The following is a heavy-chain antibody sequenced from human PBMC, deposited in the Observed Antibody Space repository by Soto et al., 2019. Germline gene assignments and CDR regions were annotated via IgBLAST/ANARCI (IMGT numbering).Heavy chain of an antibody. CDR2: ISAHNGNT. Sequence: QVQLVQSGAEVKKPGASVKVSCKASGYTFPSYGISWVRQAPGQGLVWMGWISAHNGNTKYAQNFQGRVTMTTDTSTSTAHMELRGLRSDDTAVSYCARDGGGWPDYWGQGTLVTVSS. D-gene: IGHD6-19*01. V-gene: IGHV1-18*01. CDR1: GYTFPSYG. J-gene: IGHJ4*02. CDR3: ARDGGGWPDY.